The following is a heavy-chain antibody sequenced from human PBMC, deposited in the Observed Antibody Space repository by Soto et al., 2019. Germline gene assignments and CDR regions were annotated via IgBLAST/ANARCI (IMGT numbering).Heavy chain of an antibody. D-gene: IGHD5-12*01. CDR3: ARSGSVANINDY. J-gene: IGHJ4*01. CDR2: INPDGSDI. Sequence: PAGSLRLSCAASGFTFSSFWVSWVRQAPGEGLEWVANINPDGSDIYYLASVKGRFTISRDNAKNSLYLQMNSLRGEDTAVYYSARSGSVANINDYWGQGTLVTVSS. V-gene: IGHV3-7*01. CDR1: GFTFSSFW.